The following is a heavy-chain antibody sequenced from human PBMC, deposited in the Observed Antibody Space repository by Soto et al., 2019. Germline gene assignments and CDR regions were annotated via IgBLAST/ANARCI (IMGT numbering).Heavy chain of an antibody. CDR3: ATSNCPLY. D-gene: IGHD2-15*01. CDR2: ISSSGGNK. Sequence: GVSLRLSCAPSGFTVTSYAMSWVRQAPGKGLEWVSTISSSGGNKYYADSVKGRFTISRDNAKNSLYLQMNSLTVEDTAVYYCATSNCPLYWGQGTLVT. J-gene: IGHJ4*02. CDR1: GFTVTSYA. V-gene: IGHV3-23*01.